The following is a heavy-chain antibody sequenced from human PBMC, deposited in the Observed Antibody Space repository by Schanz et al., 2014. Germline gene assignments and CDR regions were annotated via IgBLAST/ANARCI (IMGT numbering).Heavy chain of an antibody. J-gene: IGHJ6*02. D-gene: IGHD6-6*01. Sequence: EVQLVESGGGLVKPGESLRLSCAASGFIFSAYTMNWVRQAPGKGLEWVSSISSGGRNISYADSLKGRFTISRDNARNSLYLQMNSLRAEDTAVYYCATEGPRGTRHPINYYYAMDNWGQGTKVTV. V-gene: IGHV3-21*01. CDR2: ISSGGRNI. CDR1: GFIFSAYT. CDR3: ATEGPRGTRHPINYYYAMDN.